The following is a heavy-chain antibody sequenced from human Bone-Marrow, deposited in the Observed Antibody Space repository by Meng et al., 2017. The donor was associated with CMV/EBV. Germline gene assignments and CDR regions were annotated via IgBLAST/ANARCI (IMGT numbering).Heavy chain of an antibody. CDR3: VKDKGSSWYWHYGMEV. CDR1: GFTFDDYA. D-gene: IGHD6-13*01. CDR2: ISWNSDSI. J-gene: IGHJ6*02. Sequence: GGSLRLSCAASGFTFDDYAMYWVRQGPGKGLDWVSSISWNSDSIDYADSVKGRFSISRDNAKNSMYLQMNSLRAEDTALYYCVKDKGSSWYWHYGMEVWGQGTMVTVSS. V-gene: IGHV3-9*01.